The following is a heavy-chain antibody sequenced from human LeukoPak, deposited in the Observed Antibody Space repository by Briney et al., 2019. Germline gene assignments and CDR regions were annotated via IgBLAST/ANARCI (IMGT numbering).Heavy chain of an antibody. CDR2: ISGSGGST. D-gene: IGHD2-21*02. J-gene: IGHJ4*02. CDR1: GFTFSSYA. Sequence: GGSLRPSCAASGFTFSSYAMSWVRQAPGKGLEWVSAISGSGGSTYYADSVKGRFTISRDNSKNTLYLQMNSLRAEDTAVYYCAKEGYCGGDCYLPFDYWGQGTLVTVSS. CDR3: AKEGYCGGDCYLPFDY. V-gene: IGHV3-23*01.